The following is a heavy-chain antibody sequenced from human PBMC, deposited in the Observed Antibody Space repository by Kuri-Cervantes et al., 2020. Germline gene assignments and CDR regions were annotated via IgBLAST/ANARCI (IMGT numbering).Heavy chain of an antibody. CDR3: ARPGSPLAVAGSFDY. D-gene: IGHD6-19*01. V-gene: IGHV4-34*01. CDR1: GGSFSGYY. CDR2: IYYSGST. J-gene: IGHJ4*03. Sequence: SQTLSLTCAVYGGSFSGYYWSWIRQPPGKGLEWIGSIYYSGSTYYNPSLKSRVTISVDTSKNQFSLKLSSVTAADTAVYYCARPGSPLAVAGSFDYWGQGTLVTVSS.